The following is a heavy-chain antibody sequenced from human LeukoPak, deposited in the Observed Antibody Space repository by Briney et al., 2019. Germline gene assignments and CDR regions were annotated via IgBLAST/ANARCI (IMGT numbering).Heavy chain of an antibody. J-gene: IGHJ4*02. CDR3: ARELELSFDY. D-gene: IGHD1-7*01. V-gene: IGHV3-30*03. CDR2: ISYDGSNK. Sequence: GGSPRLSCAASGFTFSSYGMHWVRQAPGKGLEWVAVISYDGSNKYYADSVKGRFTISRDNSKNTLYLQMNSLRAEDTAVYYCARELELSFDYWGQGTLATVSS. CDR1: GFTFSSYG.